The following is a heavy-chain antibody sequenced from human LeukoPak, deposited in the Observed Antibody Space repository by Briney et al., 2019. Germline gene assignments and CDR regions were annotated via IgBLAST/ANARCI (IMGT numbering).Heavy chain of an antibody. Sequence: SETLSLTCTVSGGSISSYYWSWIRQPPGKGLEWIGYIYYSGSTNYNPSLKSRVTISVDTSKNQFSLKLSSVTAADTAVYYCARHRRIRLVNKVPAAILGTYYYYYMDVWGKGTTVTVSS. V-gene: IGHV4-59*08. J-gene: IGHJ6*03. CDR1: GGSISSYY. CDR2: IYYSGST. D-gene: IGHD2-2*02. CDR3: ARHRRIRLVNKVPAAILGTYYYYYMDV.